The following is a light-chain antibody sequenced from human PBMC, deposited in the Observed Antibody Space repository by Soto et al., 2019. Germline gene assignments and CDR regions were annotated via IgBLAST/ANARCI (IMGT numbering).Light chain of an antibody. V-gene: IGKV1-9*01. Sequence: IQLTQSPSSLSASVGDRVTITCRASQGISSYLAWYQQKPGMAPKLLIYAASTLQSGVPSRFSGSGSGTDFTLTISTLQPEDFATYYCQQLNSYPLTFGGGTKVELK. CDR2: AAS. CDR1: QGISSY. J-gene: IGKJ4*01. CDR3: QQLNSYPLT.